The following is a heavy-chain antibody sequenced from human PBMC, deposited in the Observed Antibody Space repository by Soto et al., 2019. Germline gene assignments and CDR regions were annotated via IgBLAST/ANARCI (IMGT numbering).Heavy chain of an antibody. D-gene: IGHD3-22*01. Sequence: GGSLRLSCAASGFTFSSYAMSWVRQAPGKGLEWVSAISGSGDSTYYADSVKGRFTISRDNSKNTLYLQMNSLRAEDTAVYYCAEGAGYHDSSGYYLDYWGQGTLVTVSS. V-gene: IGHV3-23*01. CDR1: GFTFSSYA. CDR3: AEGAGYHDSSGYYLDY. CDR2: ISGSGDST. J-gene: IGHJ4*02.